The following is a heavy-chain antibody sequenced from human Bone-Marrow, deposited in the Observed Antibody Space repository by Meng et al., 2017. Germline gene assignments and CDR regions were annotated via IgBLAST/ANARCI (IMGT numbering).Heavy chain of an antibody. CDR1: GGSFSGYY. J-gene: IGHJ4*02. D-gene: IGHD5-18*01. Sequence: GPGLCEASALQSLTCASYGGSFSGYYWSWNRQSPGMGLEGIGEINHSGSTNYTPSLKSRVTISVDTSKNQFSLKLSTVTDADTAVYYCARGSWLQLWLRDYWGQGTLVTVSS. CDR2: INHSGST. V-gene: IGHV4-34*01. CDR3: ARGSWLQLWLRDY.